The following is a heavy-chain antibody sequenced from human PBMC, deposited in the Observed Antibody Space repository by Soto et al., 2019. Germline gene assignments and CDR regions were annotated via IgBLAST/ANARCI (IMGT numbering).Heavy chain of an antibody. J-gene: IGHJ1*01. CDR3: AHRGYYYDSSGYYSAAEYFQH. CDR1: GFSLSTSGVG. D-gene: IGHD3-22*01. Sequence: QITLKESGPTLVKPTQTLTLTCTFSGFSLSTSGVGVGWIRQPPGKALEWLALIYWDDDKRYSPSLKSRLTIPQDSAKNQVVLTMTDMDPVDTATYYCAHRGYYYDSSGYYSAAEYFQHWGQGTLVTVSS. V-gene: IGHV2-5*02. CDR2: IYWDDDK.